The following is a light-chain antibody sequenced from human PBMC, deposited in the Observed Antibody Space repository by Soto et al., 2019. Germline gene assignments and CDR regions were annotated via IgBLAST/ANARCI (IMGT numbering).Light chain of an antibody. J-gene: IGKJ4*01. CDR3: QQYFSTPLT. CDR2: WAS. CDR1: QSVLYRSINKNY. V-gene: IGKV4-1*01. Sequence: DIVMTQSPESLAVSLGERATINCRSSQSVLYRSINKNYLAWYQQKPGQPPKLLIYWASTREPGVPDRFSGSVSGTNFTLTISSLQAGDVAVYYCQQYFSTPLTFGGGTKVDIK.